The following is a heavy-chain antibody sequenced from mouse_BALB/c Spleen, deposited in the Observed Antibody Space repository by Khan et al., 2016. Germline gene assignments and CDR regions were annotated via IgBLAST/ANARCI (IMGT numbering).Heavy chain of an antibody. CDR2: IDPYNGAL. V-gene: IGHV1S135*01. CDR1: GYAFTSYN. Sequence: VQLQQSGPEMVKPGASVKVSCKASGYAFTSYNMYWVKQSPGKSLEWIGYIDPYNGALSYNQKLKGKATLTVARSSRTAYMHHSSLTSEGSAVSYGAASDDDDADYAMDYWGQGTSGTVSS. D-gene: IGHD2-4*01. J-gene: IGHJ4*01. CDR3: AASDDDDADYAMDY.